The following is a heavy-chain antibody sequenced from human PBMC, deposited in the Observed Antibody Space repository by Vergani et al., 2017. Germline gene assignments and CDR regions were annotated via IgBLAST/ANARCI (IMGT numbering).Heavy chain of an antibody. D-gene: IGHD2-15*01. CDR2: INRDGTET. J-gene: IGHJ1*01. CDR1: GFTFGNYY. V-gene: IGHV3-7*01. Sequence: EVHLEESGGGLVQPGGSLRLSCAASGFTFGNYYMDWIRLAPGKGLDWVASINRDGTETFYVDSVKGRFTISRDNAKTTLYLQMNSLRDEDRGVYYCSRISGGSAHYLHYWGQGTLVTVAS. CDR3: SRISGGSAHYLHY.